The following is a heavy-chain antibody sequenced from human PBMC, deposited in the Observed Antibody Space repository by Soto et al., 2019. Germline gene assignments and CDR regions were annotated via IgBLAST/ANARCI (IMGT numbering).Heavy chain of an antibody. Sequence: EVHLVESGGGLVQPGGSLRLSCAASGFTVSSKYMSWVRQAPGKGLEWVSLIQSGGPTYYADSVKGSFTISRDTSENTLHLQMDSLRAEDTAVYYCARDDVLCDGGRCYGVPLDDWGKGTTVTVSS. CDR2: IQSGGPT. V-gene: IGHV3-66*01. CDR3: ARDDVLCDGGRCYGVPLDD. CDR1: GFTVSSKY. J-gene: IGHJ6*04. D-gene: IGHD2-15*01.